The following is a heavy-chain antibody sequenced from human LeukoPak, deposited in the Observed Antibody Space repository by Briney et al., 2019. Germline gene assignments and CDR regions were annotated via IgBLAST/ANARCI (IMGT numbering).Heavy chain of an antibody. V-gene: IGHV4-31*03. CDR2: IYYSGST. Sequence: PSETLSLTCTVSGGSISSGGYYWSWIRQHPGKGLEWIGYIYYSGSTYYNPSLKSRVTISVDTSKNQFSLKLSSVTAADTAVYYCARGAPYYYDSSGYLDYWGQGTLVTVSS. D-gene: IGHD3-22*01. CDR1: GGSISSGGYY. CDR3: ARGAPYYYDSSGYLDY. J-gene: IGHJ4*02.